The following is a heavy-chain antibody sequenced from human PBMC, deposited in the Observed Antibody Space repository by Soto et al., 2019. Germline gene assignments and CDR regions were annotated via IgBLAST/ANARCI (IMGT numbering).Heavy chain of an antibody. V-gene: IGHV4-38-2*01. D-gene: IGHD3-10*01. CDR3: ARRLRDYYGSGSYYHYGMDV. J-gene: IGHJ6*02. CDR2: IYHSGST. Sequence: PSETLSLTCAVSGYSISSGYYWGWIRQPPGKGLEWIGSIYHSGSTYYNPSLKGRVTISVDTSKNQFSLKLSSVTAADTAVYYCARRLRDYYGSGSYYHYGMDVWGQGTTVTVSS. CDR1: GYSISSGYY.